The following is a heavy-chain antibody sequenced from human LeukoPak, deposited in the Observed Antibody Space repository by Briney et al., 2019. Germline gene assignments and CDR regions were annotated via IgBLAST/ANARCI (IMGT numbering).Heavy chain of an antibody. V-gene: IGHV4-39*07. CDR1: GGSISSSSYY. CDR2: IYYSGST. J-gene: IGHJ6*02. D-gene: IGHD3-16*01. CDR3: ARAGPFTDYGMDV. Sequence: SETLSLTCTVSGGSISSSSYYWGWIRQPPGKGLEWIGSIYYSGSTYYNPSLKSRVTISVDTSKNQFSLKLSSVTAADTAVYYCARAGPFTDYGMDVWGQGTTVTVSS.